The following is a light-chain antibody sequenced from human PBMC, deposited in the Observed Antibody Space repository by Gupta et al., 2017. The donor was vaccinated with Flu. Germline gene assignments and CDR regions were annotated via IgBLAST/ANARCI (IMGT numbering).Light chain of an antibody. V-gene: IGKV4-1*01. CDR2: WAS. CDR1: QSVLYSSNNKNY. Sequence: VMTLSQASRAVSIGDRDTINCKSSQSVLYSSNNKNYLAWYQQKPRQPPKLLIYWASTRESGVPDRFSGSGSGTDFTLTIISLQAEDVAVYYCQQYYSTPRTFGQGTKVEIK. J-gene: IGKJ1*01. CDR3: QQYYSTPRT.